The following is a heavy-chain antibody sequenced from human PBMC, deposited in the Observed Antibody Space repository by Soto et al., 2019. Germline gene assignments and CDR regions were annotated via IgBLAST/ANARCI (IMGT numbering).Heavy chain of an antibody. J-gene: IGHJ3*02. D-gene: IGHD2-15*01. CDR1: GYTFTSYG. V-gene: IGHV1-18*01. CDR2: ISAYSGNT. CDR3: ARGGGGDCSGGSCYPRDAFDI. Sequence: ASVKVSCKASGYTFTSYGISWVRQAPGQGLEWMGWISAYSGNTNYAQKLQGRVTMTTDTSTSTAYMELRSLRSDDTAVYYCARGGGGDCSGGSCYPRDAFDIWGQGTMVTVSS.